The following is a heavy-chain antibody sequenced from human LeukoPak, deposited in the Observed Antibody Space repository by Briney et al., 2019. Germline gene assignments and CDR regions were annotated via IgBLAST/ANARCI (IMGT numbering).Heavy chain of an antibody. CDR2: IEYSGST. CDR1: ARSISSFY. Sequence: PSQTLSLTCTVSARSISSFYWSWIRQPTGKGLKWIGYIEYSGSTKYNPSLKSRVTISVDTSKNQLSLKLRSVTATDTAVYYCARDVPRGTGYMDVWGKGTTVTVSS. J-gene: IGHJ6*03. D-gene: IGHD3-10*01. V-gene: IGHV4-59*01. CDR3: ARDVPRGTGYMDV.